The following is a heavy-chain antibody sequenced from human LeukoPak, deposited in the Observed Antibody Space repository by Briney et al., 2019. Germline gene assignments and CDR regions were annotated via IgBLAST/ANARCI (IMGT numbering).Heavy chain of an antibody. J-gene: IGHJ6*03. Sequence: GSLRLSCAASGFTFSIYGLSWVRQAPGKGLEWIGEINHSGSTNYNPSLKSRVTISVDTSKNQFSLKLSSVTAADTAVYYCARHTVGNSLYMDVWGKGTTVTISS. CDR1: GFTFSIYG. CDR2: INHSGST. V-gene: IGHV4-34*01. D-gene: IGHD4-23*01. CDR3: ARHTVGNSLYMDV.